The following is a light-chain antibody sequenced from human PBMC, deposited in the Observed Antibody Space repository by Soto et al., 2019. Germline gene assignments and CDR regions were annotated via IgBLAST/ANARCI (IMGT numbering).Light chain of an antibody. CDR1: SSDVGAYNY. Sequence: QSALTQPPSASGSPGQSVTISCTGTSSDVGAYNYVSWYQQLPGKAPKLIIYEVSKRPSGVPDRFSGSKSGNTASLTVSGLQAEDEADYYCTSYAGTHSFFYGFGTGTKGTVL. CDR3: TSYAGTHSFFYG. J-gene: IGLJ1*01. V-gene: IGLV2-8*01. CDR2: EVS.